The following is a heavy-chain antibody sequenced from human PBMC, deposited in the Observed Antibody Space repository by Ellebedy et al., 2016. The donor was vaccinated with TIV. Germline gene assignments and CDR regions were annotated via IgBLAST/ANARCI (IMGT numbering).Heavy chain of an antibody. V-gene: IGHV4-4*09. Sequence: SETLSLXXTVSGDSITSYYWGWIRQPPGKGLEWVGSTHSLVISKYNPSLNGRATMSVDTSKNQFSLKLTSVSAPDTAVYYCARLPAIPTSLAWFDPWGQGILVTVSS. J-gene: IGHJ5*02. CDR2: THSLVIS. CDR3: ARLPAIPTSLAWFDP. D-gene: IGHD2-2*01. CDR1: GDSITSYY.